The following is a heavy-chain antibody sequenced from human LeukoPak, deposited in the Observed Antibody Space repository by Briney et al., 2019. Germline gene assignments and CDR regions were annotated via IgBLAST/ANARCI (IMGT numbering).Heavy chain of an antibody. J-gene: IGHJ6*03. Sequence: GGSLRLSCAASGFTFSSYWMSWVRQAPGKGLEWVANIKQDGSDKYYVDSVKGRFTISRDNAKNSLYLQMNSLRAEDTAVYYCARGLGELPETFYYYMDVWGKGTTVTISS. V-gene: IGHV3-7*01. CDR1: GFTFSSYW. CDR3: ARGLGELPETFYYYMDV. D-gene: IGHD3-10*01. CDR2: IKQDGSDK.